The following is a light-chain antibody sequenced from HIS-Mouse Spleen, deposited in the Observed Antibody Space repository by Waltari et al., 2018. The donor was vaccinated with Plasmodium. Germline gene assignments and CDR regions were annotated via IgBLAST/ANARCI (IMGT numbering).Light chain of an antibody. Sequence: ITCRASQSISSYLNWYQQKPGKAPKLLIYAASSLQSGVPSRFSGSGSGTDFTLTISSLQPEDFATYYCQQSYSTPSITFGQGTRLEIK. CDR1: QSISSY. V-gene: IGKV1-39*01. J-gene: IGKJ5*01. CDR2: AAS. CDR3: QQSYSTPSIT.